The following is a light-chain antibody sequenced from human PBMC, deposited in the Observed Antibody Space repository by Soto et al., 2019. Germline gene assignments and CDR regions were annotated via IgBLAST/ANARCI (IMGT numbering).Light chain of an antibody. Sequence: QPVLTQPPSVSGAPGQRVTISCTGSSSNIGAGYDVHWYQQLPGTAPKLLIYGNNNRPSGVPDRFSGSKSGTSASLAITGLLAEDEADYYCQSYDSSLSGNVIFGGGTKLTVL. J-gene: IGLJ2*01. V-gene: IGLV1-40*01. CDR3: QSYDSSLSGNVI. CDR2: GNN. CDR1: SSNIGAGYD.